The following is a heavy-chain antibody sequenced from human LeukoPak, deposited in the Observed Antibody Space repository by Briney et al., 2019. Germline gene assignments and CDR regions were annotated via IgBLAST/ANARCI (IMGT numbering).Heavy chain of an antibody. Sequence: GESLKISCKGSGYRFTSYWIGWVRQMPGKGLEWMGIVYPGDSDIRYSPSFQGQVTISADKSISTVYLQWSSLKASDTAMYYCARTLFRDANYYYYGMDVWGKGTTVTVSS. CDR1: GYRFTSYW. V-gene: IGHV5-51*01. CDR2: VYPGDSDI. CDR3: ARTLFRDANYYYYGMDV. J-gene: IGHJ6*04. D-gene: IGHD3-10*01.